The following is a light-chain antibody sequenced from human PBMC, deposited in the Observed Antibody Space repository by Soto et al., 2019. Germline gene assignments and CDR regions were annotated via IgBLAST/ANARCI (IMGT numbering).Light chain of an antibody. V-gene: IGKV4-1*01. Sequence: DIVMTQSPDSLAVSLGERATINCRSSQSVLYSSNNKDTIAWYQQKPGQPPRLLIYWASTRESGFPDRFSGSGSGTDFTLPISSLQAEDVAVYYCQQYYDLLTFGGGTKVEIK. J-gene: IGKJ4*01. CDR1: QSVLYSSNNKDT. CDR2: WAS. CDR3: QQYYDLLT.